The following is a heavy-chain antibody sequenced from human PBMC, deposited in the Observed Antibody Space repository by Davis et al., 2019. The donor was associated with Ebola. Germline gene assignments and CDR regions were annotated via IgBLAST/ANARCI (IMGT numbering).Heavy chain of an antibody. D-gene: IGHD3-16*02. CDR1: GFTFSSYS. V-gene: IGHV3-7*03. CDR3: ARSGSGGSYRYGYYFDY. CDR2: IKQDGSEK. Sequence: PGGSLRLSCAASGFTFSSYSMNWVRQAPGKGLEWVANIKQDGSEKYYVDSVKGRFTISRDNAKNSLYLQMNNLRAEDTAVYYCARSGSGGSYRYGYYFDYWGQGTLVTVSS. J-gene: IGHJ4*02.